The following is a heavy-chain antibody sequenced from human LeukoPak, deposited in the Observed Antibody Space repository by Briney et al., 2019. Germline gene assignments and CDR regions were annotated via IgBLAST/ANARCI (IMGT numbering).Heavy chain of an antibody. CDR2: ISGSGVNT. CDR1: GFTFSSYA. Sequence: GGSLRLSCAASGFTFSSYAMTWVRQAPGKGLEWVSTISGSGVNTYYADSVKGRVTISRDNSKNTLYLQMNSLRAEDTAVYFCASVKEVVDAWSRYKSMDVWGKGTTVTVSS. D-gene: IGHD3-16*01. CDR3: ASVKEVVDAWSRYKSMDV. J-gene: IGHJ6*03. V-gene: IGHV3-23*01.